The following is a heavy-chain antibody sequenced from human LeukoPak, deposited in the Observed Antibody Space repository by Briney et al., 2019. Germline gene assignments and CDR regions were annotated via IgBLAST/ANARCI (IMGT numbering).Heavy chain of an antibody. CDR3: ARHPRHSGSYAGNWFDP. Sequence: PSETLSLTCAVYGGSSSGYYWSWIRQPPGKGLEWIGEINHSGSTNYNPSLKSRVTTSVDTSRNLFSLKLSSVTAADTAVYYCARHPRHSGSYAGNWFDPWGQGTLVTVSS. CDR2: INHSGST. D-gene: IGHD1-26*01. V-gene: IGHV4-34*01. CDR1: GGSSSGYY. J-gene: IGHJ5*02.